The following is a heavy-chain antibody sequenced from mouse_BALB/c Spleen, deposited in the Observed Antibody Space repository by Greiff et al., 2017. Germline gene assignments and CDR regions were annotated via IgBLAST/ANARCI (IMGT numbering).Heavy chain of an antibody. J-gene: IGHJ1*01. CDR1: GFTFSSYG. CDR2: ISSGGSYT. V-gene: IGHV5-6*01. CDR3: ARRELHRYFDV. Sequence: EVHLVESGGDLVKPGGSLKLSCAASGFTFSSYGMSWVRQTPDKRLEWVATISSGGSYTYYPDSVKGRFTISRDNAKNTLYLQMSSLKSEDTAMYYCARRELHRYFDVWGAGTTVTVSS. D-gene: IGHD2-1*01.